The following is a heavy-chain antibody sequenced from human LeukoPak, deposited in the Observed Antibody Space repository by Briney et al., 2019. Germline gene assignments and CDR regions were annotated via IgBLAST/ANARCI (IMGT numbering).Heavy chain of an antibody. Sequence: PGGSLRLSCAASGFTFSSYSMNWVRQAPGKGLEWVSYISSSSSTIYYADSVKGRFTISRDNAKNSLYLQMNSLRAEDTAVYYCARVLGENFYYYYYMDVWGKGTTVTVSS. V-gene: IGHV3-48*01. D-gene: IGHD3-16*01. J-gene: IGHJ6*03. CDR2: ISSSSSTI. CDR1: GFTFSSYS. CDR3: ARVLGENFYYYYYMDV.